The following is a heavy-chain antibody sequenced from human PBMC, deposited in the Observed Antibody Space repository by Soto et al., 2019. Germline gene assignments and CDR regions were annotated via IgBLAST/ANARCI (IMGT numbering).Heavy chain of an antibody. CDR1: GGTFSSYA. Sequence: SVKVSCKASGGTFSSYAISWVRQAPGQGLAWMGGIIPIFGTANYAQKFQGRVTITADESTSTAYMELSSLRSEDTAVYYCAREVAGDYYYYGMDVWGQGTTVTVSS. D-gene: IGHD6-19*01. J-gene: IGHJ6*02. CDR2: IIPIFGTA. CDR3: AREVAGDYYYYGMDV. V-gene: IGHV1-69*13.